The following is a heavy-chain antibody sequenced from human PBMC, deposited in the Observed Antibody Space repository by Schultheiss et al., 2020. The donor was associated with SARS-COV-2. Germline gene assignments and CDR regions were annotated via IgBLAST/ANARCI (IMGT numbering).Heavy chain of an antibody. CDR2: IYYSGST. V-gene: IGHV4-59*01. CDR3: ARAQRYYDFWSGYSPYYYYYMDV. CDR1: GGSISSYY. Sequence: SETLSLTCTVSGGSISSYYWSWIRQPQGKGLEWIGYIYYSGSTNYNPSLKSRVTISVDTSKNQFSLKLSSVTAADTAVYYCARAQRYYDFWSGYSPYYYYYMDVWGKGTTVTVSS. D-gene: IGHD3-3*01. J-gene: IGHJ6*03.